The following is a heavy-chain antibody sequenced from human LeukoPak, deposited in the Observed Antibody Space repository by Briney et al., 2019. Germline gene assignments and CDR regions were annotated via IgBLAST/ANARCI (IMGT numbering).Heavy chain of an antibody. J-gene: IGHJ4*02. V-gene: IGHV4-34*01. CDR1: GGSFSGYY. CDR2: INHSGST. CDR3: ARRFSSGWYQNFDS. D-gene: IGHD6-19*01. Sequence: SETLSLTCAVYGGSFSGYYWSWIRQPPGKGLVWIGEINHSGSTNYNPSLKSRVTISVDTSKNQFSLELSSVTAADTAVYYCARRFSSGWYQNFDSWGQGTLVTVSS.